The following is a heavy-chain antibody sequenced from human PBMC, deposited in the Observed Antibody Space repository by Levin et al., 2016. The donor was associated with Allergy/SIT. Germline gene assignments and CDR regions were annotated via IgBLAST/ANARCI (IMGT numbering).Heavy chain of an antibody. D-gene: IGHD3-10*01. J-gene: IGHJ6*02. CDR2: IYYSGST. V-gene: IGHV4-59*01. CDR3: ARGGTWVWFGDFRRSYYYYGMDV. Sequence: WIRQPPGKGLEWIGYIYYSGSTNYNPSLKSRVTISVDTSKNQFSLKLSSVTAADTAVYYCARGGTWVWFGDFRRSYYYYGMDVWGQGTTVTVSS.